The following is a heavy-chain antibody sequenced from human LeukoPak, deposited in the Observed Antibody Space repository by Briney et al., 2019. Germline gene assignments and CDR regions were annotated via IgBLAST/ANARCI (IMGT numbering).Heavy chain of an antibody. Sequence: GSLRLFCAASGFTFSSYAMSWVRQPPGKGLAWIGEIYHSGSTNYNPSLKSRVTISVDKSKNQFSLKLSSVTAADTAVYYCARVWATISMVRGVTPIWGQGTLVTVSS. CDR1: GFTFSSYAM. V-gene: IGHV4-4*02. CDR2: IYHSGST. J-gene: IGHJ4*02. D-gene: IGHD3-10*01. CDR3: ARVWATISMVRGVTPI.